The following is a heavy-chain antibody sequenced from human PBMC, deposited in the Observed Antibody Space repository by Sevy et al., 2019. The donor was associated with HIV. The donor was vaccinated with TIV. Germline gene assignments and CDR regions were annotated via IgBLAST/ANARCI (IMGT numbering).Heavy chain of an antibody. CDR2: LSFGCGEI. J-gene: IGHJ4*02. CDR3: AREGCTIPHDY. D-gene: IGHD2-21*01. V-gene: IGHV3-23*01. CDR1: GFTFSKYS. Sequence: GGSLRLSCAASGFTFSKYSMSWVRQPPGKGLEWVSTLSFGCGEINYADSVKGRFTISRDNSKSSVYLQMNDLRPEDTDVYCCAREGCTIPHDYWGRGTLVTVSS.